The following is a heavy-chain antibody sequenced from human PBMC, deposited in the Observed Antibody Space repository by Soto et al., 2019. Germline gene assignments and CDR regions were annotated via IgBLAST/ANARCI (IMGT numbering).Heavy chain of an antibody. CDR2: IWNDGSNK. CDR3: ARVDIVVVPAAPDV. D-gene: IGHD2-2*01. Sequence: QVQLVESGGGVVQPGRSLRLSCAASGFTFSSYGMHWVRQAPGKGLEWVAVIWNDGSNKYYADSVKGRFTISRENSKNTLYLQMDSLRAEDTAVYYCARVDIVVVPAAPDVWGKGTTVTVSS. CDR1: GFTFSSYG. J-gene: IGHJ6*04. V-gene: IGHV3-33*01.